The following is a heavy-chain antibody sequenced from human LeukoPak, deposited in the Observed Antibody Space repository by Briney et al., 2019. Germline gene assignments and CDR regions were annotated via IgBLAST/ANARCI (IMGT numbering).Heavy chain of an antibody. V-gene: IGHV3-66*01. CDR2: IYSGGDT. CDR3: AQDWSGGNSGYIDD. Sequence: GGSLRLSCAAPGITVSSTYMSWVRQAPGKGLEWVSNIYSGGDTNYAVSVKGRFTISRDNSKNTLYLQMDTLRAEDTAMYYCAQDWSGGNSGYIDDWGQGTLVTVSS. J-gene: IGHJ4*02. D-gene: IGHD3-22*01. CDR1: GITVSSTY.